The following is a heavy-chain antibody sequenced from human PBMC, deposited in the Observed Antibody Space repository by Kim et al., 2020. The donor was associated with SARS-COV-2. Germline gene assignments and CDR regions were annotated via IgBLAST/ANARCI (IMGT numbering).Heavy chain of an antibody. Sequence: YAQKFQGRVPITADESTSTAYMELSILRSEDTAVYYCARNPYSSGFLFQHWGQGTLVTVSS. V-gene: IGHV1-69*01. J-gene: IGHJ1*01. CDR3: ARNPYSSGFLFQH. D-gene: IGHD6-19*01.